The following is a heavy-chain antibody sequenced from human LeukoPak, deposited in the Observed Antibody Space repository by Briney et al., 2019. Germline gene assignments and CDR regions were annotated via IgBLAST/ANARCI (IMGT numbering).Heavy chain of an antibody. J-gene: IGHJ4*02. D-gene: IGHD2-15*01. CDR2: IGWSDSAI. CDR3: ARDHQWSFDS. V-gene: IGHV3-48*02. CDR1: GFTFSTYT. Sequence: GGSLRLSCAASGFTFSTYTMNWVRQAPGKGLEWISYIGWSDSAIFYADSVKGRFTISRDSAKNSLFLQMNSLSDEDTAVYYCARDHQWSFDSWGQGTLVAVSS.